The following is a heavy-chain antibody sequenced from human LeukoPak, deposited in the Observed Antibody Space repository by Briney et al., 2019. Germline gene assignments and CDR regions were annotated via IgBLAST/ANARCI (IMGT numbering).Heavy chain of an antibody. CDR3: ARGAEYDGSGSYYDGNWFDP. J-gene: IGHJ5*02. Sequence: GTLRLSCAASGFTFSNYGMSWVRQAPGKGLEWVSAISGSGGSTYYADSVKGRFTISRDNSKNTLYLQMNSLRAEDTAVYYCARGAEYDGSGSYYDGNWFDPWGQGTLVTVSS. CDR2: ISGSGGST. D-gene: IGHD3-10*01. CDR1: GFTFSNYG. V-gene: IGHV3-23*01.